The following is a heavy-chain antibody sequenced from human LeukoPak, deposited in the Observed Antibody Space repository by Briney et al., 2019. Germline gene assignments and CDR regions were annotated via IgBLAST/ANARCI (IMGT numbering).Heavy chain of an antibody. J-gene: IGHJ6*03. Sequence: ASVKVSCKASGYTFTGYYMHWVRQAPGQGLEWMGWINPNSGGTNYAQKFQGRVTMTRDTSISTAYMELSRLRSDDMAVYYCASDGTGATRSYYYYYMDVWGKGTTVTVSS. V-gene: IGHV1-2*02. CDR3: ASDGTGATRSYYYYYMDV. CDR2: INPNSGGT. D-gene: IGHD1-26*01. CDR1: GYTFTGYY.